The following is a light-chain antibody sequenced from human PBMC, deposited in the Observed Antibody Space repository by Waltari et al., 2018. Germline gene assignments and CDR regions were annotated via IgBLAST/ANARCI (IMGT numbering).Light chain of an antibody. CDR1: QSVGWN. CDR2: DAS. J-gene: IGKJ2*01. Sequence: EIVMTQSPATLSVSPGEIATLSCWARQSVGWNLAWYQQKPGQAPRLLIYDASTRATDIPVRFSGSGSGTQFTLTISSPQSEDVAIYYCQQYDKRYTFGQGTKLE. CDR3: QQYDKRYT. V-gene: IGKV3-15*01.